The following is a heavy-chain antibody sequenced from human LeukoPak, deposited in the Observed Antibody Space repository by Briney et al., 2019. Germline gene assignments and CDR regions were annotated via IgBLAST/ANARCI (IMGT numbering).Heavy chain of an antibody. V-gene: IGHV3-21*01. Sequence: GGSLRLSCAASGFTFSSYSMNWVRQAPGKGLEWVSSISSSSSYIYYADSVKGRFTISRDNAKNSLYLQMNSLRAEDTAVYYCAKDLGWIVVVPAAMGYYYYGMDVWGQGTTVTVSS. D-gene: IGHD2-2*01. J-gene: IGHJ6*02. CDR1: GFTFSSYS. CDR2: ISSSSSYI. CDR3: AKDLGWIVVVPAAMGYYYYGMDV.